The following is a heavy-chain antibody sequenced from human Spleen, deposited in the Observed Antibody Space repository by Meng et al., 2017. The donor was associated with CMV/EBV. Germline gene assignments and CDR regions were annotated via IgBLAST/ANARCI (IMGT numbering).Heavy chain of an antibody. J-gene: IGHJ4*02. Sequence: SISSSSYYWGWIRQPPGKGLEWIGNIYYSGSTYYNPSLKSRVTISVDTSKNQFSLKLSSVTAADTAVYYCAGISAGSGYYMYTKIDYWGQGTLVTVSS. V-gene: IGHV4-39*01. D-gene: IGHD3-3*01. CDR1: SISSSSYY. CDR3: AGISAGSGYYMYTKIDY. CDR2: IYYSGST.